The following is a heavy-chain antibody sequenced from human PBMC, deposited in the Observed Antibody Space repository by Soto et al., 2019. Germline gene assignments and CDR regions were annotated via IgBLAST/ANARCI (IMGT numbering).Heavy chain of an antibody. D-gene: IGHD5-12*01. CDR1: GFTFSSYR. J-gene: IGHJ4*02. CDR3: ARDSGWLQLGY. V-gene: IGHV3-7*05. Sequence: GGSLRLSCAASGFTFSSYRMHWVRQAPGKGLEWVAIIKDDGTEKHYVDSVKGRFTVSRDNAKNSLFLEMNSLRAEDTAVYYCARDSGWLQLGYWGPGSLVTVSS. CDR2: IKDDGTEK.